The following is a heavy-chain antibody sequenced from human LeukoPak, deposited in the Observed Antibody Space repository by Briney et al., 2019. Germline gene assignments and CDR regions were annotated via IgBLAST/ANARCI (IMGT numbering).Heavy chain of an antibody. D-gene: IGHD2-2*02. Sequence: GGSLRLSCAASGFTFSNYAMSWVRQAPGKGVEWVSAISGSGGSTYYADSVKGRFTISRDNSKNTLYLQMNSLRAEDTAVYYCAKYGCSSTSCYNYYYYMDVWGKGTTVTVSS. CDR2: ISGSGGST. CDR1: GFTFSNYA. J-gene: IGHJ6*03. CDR3: AKYGCSSTSCYNYYYYMDV. V-gene: IGHV3-23*01.